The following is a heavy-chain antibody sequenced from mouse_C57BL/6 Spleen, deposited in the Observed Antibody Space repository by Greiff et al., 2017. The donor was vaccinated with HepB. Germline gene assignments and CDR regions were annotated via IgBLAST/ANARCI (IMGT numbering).Heavy chain of an antibody. D-gene: IGHD2-4*01. V-gene: IGHV3-6*01. CDR2: ISYDGSN. CDR3: ARVGDYDGYFDV. CDR1: GYSITSGYY. J-gene: IGHJ1*03. Sequence: DVQLQESGPGLVKPSQSLSLTCSVTGYSITSGYYWNWIRQFPGNKLEWMGYISYDGSNNYNPSLKNRISITRDTSKNQFFLKLNSVTTEDTATYYCARVGDYDGYFDVWGTGTTVTVSS.